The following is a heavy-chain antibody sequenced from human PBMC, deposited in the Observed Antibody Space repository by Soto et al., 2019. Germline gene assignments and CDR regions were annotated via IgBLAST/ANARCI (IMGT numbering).Heavy chain of an antibody. J-gene: IGHJ4*02. CDR1: GFTFSNFA. V-gene: IGHV3-23*01. D-gene: IGHD6-19*01. CDR2: INGNGASI. CDR3: AKDYGIEVAVPFDS. Sequence: GGSLRLSCAASGFTFSNFAMAWVRQAPGKGLEWVSGINGNGASIFYADSVKGRFTISRDNSKNTLYLQMNSLRAEDTAVYYCAKDYGIEVAVPFDSRGKGALVTVS.